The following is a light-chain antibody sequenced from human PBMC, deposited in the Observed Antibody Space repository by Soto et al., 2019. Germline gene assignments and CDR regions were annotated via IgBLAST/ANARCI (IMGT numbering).Light chain of an antibody. CDR1: QRVSNNF. CDR3: QQYGSKPWT. J-gene: IGKJ1*01. CDR2: DAT. V-gene: IGKV3D-20*01. Sequence: VVLTQFPGTLSLSPGETATLSCGASQRVSNNFLGWYQQKPGLPPRLLIYDATSRANGIPERFSGRGSGTHVNLTISRLEPEDFAVYYCQQYGSKPWTFGRGTKVEMK.